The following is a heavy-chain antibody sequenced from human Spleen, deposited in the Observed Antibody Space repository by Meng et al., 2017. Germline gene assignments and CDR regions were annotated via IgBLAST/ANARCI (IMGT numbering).Heavy chain of an antibody. J-gene: IGHJ4*02. D-gene: IGHD3-16*01. Sequence: GSLRLSCVVSGGSFSDYYWSWIRQPPGKGLEWIGEINHSGSTNYNPSLESRATISVDKSKNQFSLKLSSVTAADTAVCYCASLRRGFDYWGQGTLVTVSS. CDR2: INHSGST. CDR1: GGSFSDYY. CDR3: ASLRRGFDY. V-gene: IGHV4-34*01.